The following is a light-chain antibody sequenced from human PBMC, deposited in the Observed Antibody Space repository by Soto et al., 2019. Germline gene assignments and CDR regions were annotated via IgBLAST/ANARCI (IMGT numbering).Light chain of an antibody. CDR1: RDISSS. V-gene: IGKV1-27*01. Sequence: DVQMTQSPSSLSASVGDRVTITCRASRDISSSLAWYQQKPGKVTTLLIYAASTLHAGVQSRFSGSGSGTFFTLTINSLQPEDVATYYCQKYNSAPNTFGRGTRLEIK. J-gene: IGKJ2*01. CDR2: AAS. CDR3: QKYNSAPNT.